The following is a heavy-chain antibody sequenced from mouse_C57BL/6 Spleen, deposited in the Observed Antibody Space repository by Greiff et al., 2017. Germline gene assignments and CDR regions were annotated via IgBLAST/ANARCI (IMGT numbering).Heavy chain of an antibody. J-gene: IGHJ4*01. CDR2: IDPSDSYT. V-gene: IGHV1-50*01. CDR1: GYTFPSYW. Sequence: QVQLQQPGAELVKPGASVKLSCKASGYTFPSYWMQWVKQRPGQGLEWIGEIDPSDSYTNYNQEFKGKATLTVDTSSSTAYMQLSSLTSEDSAVYYCASYYSNHYYAMDYWGQGTSVTVSS. CDR3: ASYYSNHYYAMDY. D-gene: IGHD2-5*01.